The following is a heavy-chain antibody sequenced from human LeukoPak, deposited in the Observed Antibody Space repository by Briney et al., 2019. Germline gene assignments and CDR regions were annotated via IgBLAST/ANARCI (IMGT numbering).Heavy chain of an antibody. D-gene: IGHD6-25*01. CDR3: ASGIAANY. CDR1: GGSFSGYY. CDR2: INHSGST. J-gene: IGHJ4*02. Sequence: PSETLSLTCAVYGGSFSGYYWSWIRQPPGKGLEWIGEINHSGSTNYNPSLKSRVTISVDTSKNQFSLKLSSVTAADTAVCYCASGIAANYWGQGTLVTVSS. V-gene: IGHV4-34*01.